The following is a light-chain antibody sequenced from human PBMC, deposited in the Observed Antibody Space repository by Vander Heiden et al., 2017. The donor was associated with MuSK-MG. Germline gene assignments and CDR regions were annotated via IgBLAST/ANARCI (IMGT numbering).Light chain of an antibody. J-gene: IGKJ2*01. Sequence: IQLTQSPSSLPASVGDRVTITCRVSQVISSYLNWYRQKPGKVPMLLVYTASNWQSAVTCRCSCGRSLTDFTLTISSLQPEDVATYYDHRNYNSFGQGTKLEIK. V-gene: IGKV1-27*01. CDR2: TAS. CDR1: QVISSY. CDR3: HRNYNS.